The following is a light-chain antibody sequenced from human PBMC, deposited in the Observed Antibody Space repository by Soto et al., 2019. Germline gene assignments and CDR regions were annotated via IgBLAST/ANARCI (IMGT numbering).Light chain of an antibody. V-gene: IGLV1-51*01. J-gene: IGLJ2*01. CDR1: SSNIGKNY. CDR2: YTN. CDR3: GTWDTGRSAVV. Sequence: QSVLTQPPSVSAAPGQTVTISCSGASSNIGKNYVSWYQQLPGAAPKLVIFYTNNRPSGIADRFSGSKSGTSAALDITALQTGDEADYYCGTWDTGRSAVVFGGGTKLTVL.